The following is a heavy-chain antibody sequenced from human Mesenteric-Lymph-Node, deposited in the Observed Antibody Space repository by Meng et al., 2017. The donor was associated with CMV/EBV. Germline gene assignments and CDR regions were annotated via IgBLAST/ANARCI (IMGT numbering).Heavy chain of an antibody. Sequence: ASVKVSCKASGYSFTTYYMHWVRQAPGQGLEWMGIINAGGDNTKYAQKFQGRVTMTRDTSTRTVYMELSSLRSDDTAVYYCSTFGGSDLTVDYWGQGTLVTVSS. J-gene: IGHJ4*02. CDR1: GYSFTTYY. CDR3: STFGGSDLTVDY. CDR2: INAGGDNT. V-gene: IGHV1-46*01. D-gene: IGHD3-3*01.